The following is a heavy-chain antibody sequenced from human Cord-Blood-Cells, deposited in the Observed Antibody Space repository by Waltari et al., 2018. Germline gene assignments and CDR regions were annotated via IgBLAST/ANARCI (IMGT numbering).Heavy chain of an antibody. Sequence: QTTLKESGPTLVKPTQTRTLTCTFPGFSLSTSVLGVGWNRQPPGKALEWLALFYWDEDKPYSPSLKSMLTIPKDPAKHHVLLRRSSMGAGLTATYYCAQCWGLAVAGTDFAIWGQGTMVTVSS. CDR2: FYWDEDK. J-gene: IGHJ3*02. CDR3: AQCWGLAVAGTDFAI. CDR1: GFSLSTSVLG. V-gene: IGHV2-5*02. D-gene: IGHD6-19*01.